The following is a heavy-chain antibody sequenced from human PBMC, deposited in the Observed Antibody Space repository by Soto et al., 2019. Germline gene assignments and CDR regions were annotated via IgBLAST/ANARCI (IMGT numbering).Heavy chain of an antibody. D-gene: IGHD5-18*01. Sequence: SETLSLTCDVSGGSTSSTAYYWGLFRQPPGMGLEWIGHIHYSGSTYYNPSLKSRVTISVDTSKNHFSLNPSSVTAADTAVYYCARRGIQSWSKWFDPWGQG. CDR1: GGSTSSTAYY. CDR2: IHYSGST. J-gene: IGHJ5*02. V-gene: IGHV4-39*02. CDR3: ARRGIQSWSKWFDP.